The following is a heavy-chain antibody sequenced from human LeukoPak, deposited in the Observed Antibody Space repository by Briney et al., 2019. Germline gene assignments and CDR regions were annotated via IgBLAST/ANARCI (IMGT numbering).Heavy chain of an antibody. CDR2: VYTSGTT. D-gene: IGHD6-6*01. V-gene: IGHV4-4*07. CDR3: ASFEYSSSSTISY. Sequence: SETLSLTCTVSGGSISSYYWSWIRQPAGKGLEWIGRVYTSGTTNYNPSLKSRVTVSVDTSKNQFSLKLSSVTAADTAVYYCASFEYSSSSTISYWGQGTLVTVSS. CDR1: GGSISSYY. J-gene: IGHJ4*02.